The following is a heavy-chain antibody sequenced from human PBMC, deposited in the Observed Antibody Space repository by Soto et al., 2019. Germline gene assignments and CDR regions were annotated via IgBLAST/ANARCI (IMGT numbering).Heavy chain of an antibody. CDR1: GIAFSDYG. V-gene: IGHV3-30*18. D-gene: IGHD5-18*01. CDR3: AKVPRGSNFGYYNF. J-gene: IGHJ4*02. CDR2: VWKDGSNR. Sequence: LRLSCAASGIAFSDYGMHWVRQAPGKGLEWVAGVWKDGSNRYYVDSVKGRFTISRDNSKNTLYLQMNSLRDEDTAVYYCAKVPRGSNFGYYNFWGQGTLVTVSS.